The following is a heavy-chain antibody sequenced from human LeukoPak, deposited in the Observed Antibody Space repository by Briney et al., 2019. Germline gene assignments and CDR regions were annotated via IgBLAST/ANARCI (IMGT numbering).Heavy chain of an antibody. CDR1: GYTFTSYG. CDR2: ISAYNGNT. CDR3: ARVRITIFGVVIRTKGGYYMDV. V-gene: IGHV1-18*01. D-gene: IGHD3-3*01. J-gene: IGHJ6*03. Sequence: ASVKVSCKASGYTFTSYGISWVRQAPGQGLEWMGWISAYNGNTNYAQKLQGRVTMTTDTSTSTAYMELRSLRSDDTAVYYCARVRITIFGVVIRTKGGYYMDVWGKGTTVTVSS.